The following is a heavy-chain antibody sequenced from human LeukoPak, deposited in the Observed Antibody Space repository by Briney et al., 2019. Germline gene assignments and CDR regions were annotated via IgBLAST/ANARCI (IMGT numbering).Heavy chain of an antibody. V-gene: IGHV1-8*01. CDR3: ASRIGQGWSYYDSSGYAYDY. CDR2: MNPNSGNT. D-gene: IGHD3-22*01. Sequence: GASVKVSCKASGYTFTSYDINWVRQATGRGLEWMGWMNPNSGNTGYAQKFQGRVTMTRNTSISTAYMELSSLRSEDTAVYYCASRIGQGWSYYDSSGYAYDYWGQGTLVTVSS. CDR1: GYTFTSYD. J-gene: IGHJ4*02.